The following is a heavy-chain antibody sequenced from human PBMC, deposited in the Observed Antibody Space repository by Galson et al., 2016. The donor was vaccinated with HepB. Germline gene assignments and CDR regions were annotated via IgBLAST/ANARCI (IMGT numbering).Heavy chain of an antibody. CDR3: TTDGLLRYFDWLSSASDY. Sequence: RLSCAASGLSFSNAWMNWVRQAPGKGLEWVGRIKRKTDGGTTDYAAPVKGRFIISRDDSKNTLYLQMNSLKTEDTAVYYCTTDGLLRYFDWLSSASDYWGQGTLVTVSS. J-gene: IGHJ4*02. CDR1: GLSFSNAW. CDR2: IKRKTDGGTT. V-gene: IGHV3-15*07. D-gene: IGHD3-9*01.